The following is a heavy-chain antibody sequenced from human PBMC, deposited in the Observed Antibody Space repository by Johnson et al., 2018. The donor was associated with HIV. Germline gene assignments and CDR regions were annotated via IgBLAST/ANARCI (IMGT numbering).Heavy chain of an antibody. J-gene: IGHJ3*02. CDR2: IWYDGSNK. CDR3: AKQLYDLNYDFWSGYPI. CDR1: GFTFSSYG. D-gene: IGHD3-3*01. V-gene: IGHV3-33*06. Sequence: QVQLVESGGGVVQPGRSLRLSCAASGFTFSSYGMHWVRQAPGKGLEWVAVIWYDGSNKYYADSVKGRLPLSRDNSKNTLYLQMNSLRAEETAVYYCAKQLYDLNYDFWSGYPIWGQGTMVTVSS.